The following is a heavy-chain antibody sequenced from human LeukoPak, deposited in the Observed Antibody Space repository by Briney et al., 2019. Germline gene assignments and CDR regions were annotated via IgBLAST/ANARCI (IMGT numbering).Heavy chain of an antibody. CDR2: IHYSGST. Sequence: SETLSLTCTVSGGSISSYYWGWIRQPPGKGLECLGNIHYSGSTNYNPSFKSRVTISIDTSRNHFSLKLSSVTAADTAVYYCARKIDHYYYMDVWGKGTTVTVSS. J-gene: IGHJ6*03. V-gene: IGHV4-59*08. CDR3: ARKIDHYYYMDV. CDR1: GGSISSYY.